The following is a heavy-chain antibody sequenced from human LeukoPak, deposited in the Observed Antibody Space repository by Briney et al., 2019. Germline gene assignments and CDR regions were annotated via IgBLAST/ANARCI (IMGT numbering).Heavy chain of an antibody. V-gene: IGHV3-11*04. CDR3: ARILPYYYDSSGSTGDY. CDR1: GFTFSDYY. Sequence: PGGSLRLSCAASGFTFSDYYMSWIRQAPGTGLEWVSYISSSGSTIYYADSVKGRFTISRDNAKNSLYLQMNSLRAEDTAVYYCARILPYYYDSSGSTGDYWGQGTLVTVSS. D-gene: IGHD3-22*01. CDR2: ISSSGSTI. J-gene: IGHJ4*02.